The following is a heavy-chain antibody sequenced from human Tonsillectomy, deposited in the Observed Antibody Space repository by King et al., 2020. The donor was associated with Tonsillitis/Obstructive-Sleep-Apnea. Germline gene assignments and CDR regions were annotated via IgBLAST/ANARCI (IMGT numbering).Heavy chain of an antibody. Sequence: VQLVESGGNLVQPGGSLRLSCAASGFTFSSYAMHWVRQAPGKGLEYVSAISSHGGSTYYARSVKGRFTISRDNSKNTLFLQMGSLRAEDMAIYYCARAHCSTTSCLNDYWGQGTLVTVSS. CDR1: GFTFSSYA. J-gene: IGHJ4*02. CDR2: ISSHGGST. CDR3: ARAHCSTTSCLNDY. V-gene: IGHV3-64*01. D-gene: IGHD2-2*01.